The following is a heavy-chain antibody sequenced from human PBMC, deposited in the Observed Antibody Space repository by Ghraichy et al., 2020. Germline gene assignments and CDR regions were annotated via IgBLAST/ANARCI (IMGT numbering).Heavy chain of an antibody. CDR1: GGSFSGYY. CDR2: INHSGST. CDR3: AGSGIAAAPAGY. J-gene: IGHJ4*02. V-gene: IGHV4-34*01. Sequence: SETLSLTCAVYGGSFSGYYWSWIRQPPGKGLEWIGEINHSGSTNYNPSLKSRVTISVDTSKNQFSLKLSSVTAADTAVYYCAGSGIAAAPAGYWGQGTLVTVSS. D-gene: IGHD6-25*01.